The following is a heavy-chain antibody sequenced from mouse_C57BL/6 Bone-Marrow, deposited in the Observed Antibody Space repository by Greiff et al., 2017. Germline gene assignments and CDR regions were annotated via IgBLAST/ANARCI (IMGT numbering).Heavy chain of an antibody. CDR2: IRNKANGYTT. J-gene: IGHJ3*01. CDR1: GFTFTDYY. V-gene: IGHV7-3*01. D-gene: IGHD1-1*01. CDR3: ARPHYYGRSAWFAY. Sequence: EVQGVESGGGLVQPGGSLSLSCAASGFTFTDYYMSWVRQPPGKALEWFGFIRNKANGYTTEYSASVKGRFTISRDNSQSILYLQMNALRAGDSATYYCARPHYYGRSAWFAYWGQGTLVTVSA.